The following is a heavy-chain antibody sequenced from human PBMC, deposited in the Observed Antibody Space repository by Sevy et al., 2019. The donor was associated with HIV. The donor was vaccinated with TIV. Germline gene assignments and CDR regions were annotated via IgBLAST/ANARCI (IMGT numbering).Heavy chain of an antibody. CDR1: GDSISGYY. D-gene: IGHD3-3*01. CDR3: ARAWSGDYYAMDV. V-gene: IGHV4-59*01. J-gene: IGHJ6*02. CDR2: IYYNGRT. Sequence: SETLSLTCTVSGDSISGYYWSWIRQPPGKGLQWIGYIYYNGRTNYNPSLKRRVTISEDTSKNQFSLRLTSVTAADTAGDYCARAWSGDYYAMDVWGQGTTVTVSS.